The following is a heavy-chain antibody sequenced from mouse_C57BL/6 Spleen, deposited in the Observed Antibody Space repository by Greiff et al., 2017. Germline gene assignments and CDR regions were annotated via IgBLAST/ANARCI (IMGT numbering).Heavy chain of an antibody. Sequence: VKLQQSGAELVRPGASVKLSCTASGFNIKDDYMHWVKQRPEQGLEWIGWIDPENGDTEYASKFPGQATITSDTSSTPSYLQLSSQTSEDTAVYYCTLPGVTTVKDWGQGTTLTVSS. V-gene: IGHV14-4*01. J-gene: IGHJ2*01. CDR2: IDPENGDT. D-gene: IGHD1-1*01. CDR3: TLPGVTTVKD. CDR1: GFNIKDDY.